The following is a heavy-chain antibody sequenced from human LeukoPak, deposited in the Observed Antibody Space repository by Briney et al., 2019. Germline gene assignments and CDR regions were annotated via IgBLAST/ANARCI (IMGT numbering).Heavy chain of an antibody. J-gene: IGHJ3*02. V-gene: IGHV3-53*01. D-gene: IGHD6-19*01. CDR2: IYSGGST. Sequence: GSLRLSCAASGFTVSNNYMSWVRQAPGKGLEWVSVIYSGGSTCYADSVKGRFTISRDNSKNTLYLQMNSLRAEDTAVYYCARYSSGWDAFDIWGQGTMVTVSS. CDR3: ARYSSGWDAFDI. CDR1: GFTVSNNY.